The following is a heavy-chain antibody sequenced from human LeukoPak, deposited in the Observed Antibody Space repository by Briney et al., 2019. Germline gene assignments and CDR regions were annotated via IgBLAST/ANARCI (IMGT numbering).Heavy chain of an antibody. D-gene: IGHD6-6*01. CDR3: ARVIAARPRAPFDY. Sequence: SETLSLTCTVSGGSISSYYWSWIRQPPGKGLEWIGYIYYSGSTNYNPSLKSRVTISVDTSKNQFSLKLSSVTAADTAVYYCARVIAARPRAPFDYWGQGTLVTISS. J-gene: IGHJ4*02. CDR1: GGSISSYY. CDR2: IYYSGST. V-gene: IGHV4-59*12.